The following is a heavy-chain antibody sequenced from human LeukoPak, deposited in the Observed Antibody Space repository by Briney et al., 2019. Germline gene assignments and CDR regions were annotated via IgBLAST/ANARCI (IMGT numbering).Heavy chain of an antibody. D-gene: IGHD3-10*01. CDR2: IYYSGST. CDR3: ARTFYYGSGSSYYYYYYMDV. CDR1: GGSISSYY. V-gene: IGHV4-59*01. J-gene: IGHJ6*03. Sequence: SETLSLTCTVSGGSISSYYWSWIRQPPGKGLEWSGYIYYSGSTNYNPSLKSRVTISVDTSKNQFSLKLSSVTAADTAVYYCARTFYYGSGSSYYYYYYMDVWGKGTTVTVSS.